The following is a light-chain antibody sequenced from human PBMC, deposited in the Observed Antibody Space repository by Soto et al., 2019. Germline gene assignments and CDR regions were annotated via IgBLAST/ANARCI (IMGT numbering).Light chain of an antibody. CDR1: ISNIGAGFD. J-gene: IGLJ1*01. V-gene: IGLV1-40*01. CDR2: GNS. CDR3: QSYDSSLTGSKV. Sequence: QALRTQPPSVSGAPGQRVTISCTGSISNIGAGFDVHWYQQLPGTAPKLLIYGNSNRPSGVPDRFSGSRSGTSASLAITGLQAEDEADYYCQSYDSSLTGSKVFGSGTKVTVL.